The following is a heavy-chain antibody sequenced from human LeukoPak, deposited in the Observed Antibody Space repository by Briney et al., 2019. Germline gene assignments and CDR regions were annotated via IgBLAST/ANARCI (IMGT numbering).Heavy chain of an antibody. J-gene: IGHJ4*02. V-gene: IGHV3-23*01. CDR3: ARGGGYYPIDY. D-gene: IGHD2-15*01. CDR1: GFTFSSYA. CDR2: LYSDGRT. Sequence: GGSLRLSCAASGFTFSSYAMSWVRQAPGKGLEWVSVLYSDGRTYYADSVKGRFTISRDTSKNTLYLQVNSLRAEDTAVYYCARGGGYYPIDYWGQGTLVTVSS.